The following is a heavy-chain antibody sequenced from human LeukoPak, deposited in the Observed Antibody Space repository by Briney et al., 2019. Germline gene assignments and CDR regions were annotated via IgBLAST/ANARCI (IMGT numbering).Heavy chain of an antibody. Sequence: PGGSLRLSCAASGFTFSDYYMSWIRQAPGKGLEWVSGISGSGGSTYHADSVKGRFTISRDNSRNTLYLQMNSPRAEDTAVYYCAILPGYSSGWYEVNYWGQGTLVTVSS. CDR1: GFTFSDYY. D-gene: IGHD6-13*01. J-gene: IGHJ4*02. CDR2: ISGSGGST. CDR3: AILPGYSSGWYEVNY. V-gene: IGHV3-23*01.